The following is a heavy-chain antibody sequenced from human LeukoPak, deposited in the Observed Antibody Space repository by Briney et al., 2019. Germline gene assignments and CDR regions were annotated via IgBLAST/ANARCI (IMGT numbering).Heavy chain of an antibody. J-gene: IGHJ4*02. CDR1: GGTFSSYA. CDR3: ARDSGKVDY. V-gene: IGHV1-18*01. CDR2: VRPYNNKT. Sequence: ASVKVSCKASGGTFSSYAISWVRQAPGQGLEWMGWVRPYNNKTDYAQKLQDRVTMTTDTSTTTAYMELRSLRSDDTAIYYCARDSGKVDYWGQGTLVTVSS. D-gene: IGHD3-10*01.